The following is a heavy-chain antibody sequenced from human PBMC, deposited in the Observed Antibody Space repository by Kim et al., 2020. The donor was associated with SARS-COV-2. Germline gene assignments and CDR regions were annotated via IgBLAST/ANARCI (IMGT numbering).Heavy chain of an antibody. Sequence: SETLSLTCAVYGGSFSGYYWSWICQPPGKGLEWIGEINHSGRTNYNPSLKSRVTISVDTSKNQFSLKLTSVTAADAALYFCARRLSNTSGWGSHYCDLWG. CDR3: ARRLSNTSGWGSHYCDL. CDR1: GGSFSGYY. CDR2: INHSGRT. V-gene: IGHV4-34*01. J-gene: IGHJ2*01. D-gene: IGHD3-10*01.